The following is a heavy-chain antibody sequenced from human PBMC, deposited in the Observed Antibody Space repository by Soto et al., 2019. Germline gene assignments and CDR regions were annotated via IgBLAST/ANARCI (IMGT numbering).Heavy chain of an antibody. CDR2: INHSGST. V-gene: IGHV4-34*01. J-gene: IGHJ6*02. Sequence: PSETLSLTCAVYGGSFSGYYLSWIRQPPGKGLEWIGEINHSGSTNYNPSLKSRVTISVDTSKNQFSLKLSSVTAADTAVYYCATQTSPVYYYGMDVWGQGTTVTVSS. CDR3: ATQTSPVYYYGMDV. CDR1: GGSFSGYY.